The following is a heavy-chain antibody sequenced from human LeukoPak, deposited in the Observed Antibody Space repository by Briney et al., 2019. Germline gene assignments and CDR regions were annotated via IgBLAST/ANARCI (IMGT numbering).Heavy chain of an antibody. V-gene: IGHV3-21*01. CDR1: GFTFSSYS. Sequence: GGSLRLSCAASGFTFSSYSMNWVRQAPGKGLEWVSSISTSSSYIYYADSVKGRFIISRDNARNSLYLQMNNLRAGDTAVYYCARGAPEGFDYWGQGTLVTVSS. J-gene: IGHJ4*02. CDR3: ARGAPEGFDY. CDR2: ISTSSSYI. D-gene: IGHD1-14*01.